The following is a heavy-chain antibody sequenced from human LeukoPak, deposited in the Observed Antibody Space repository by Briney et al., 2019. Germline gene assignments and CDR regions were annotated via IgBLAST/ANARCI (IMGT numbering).Heavy chain of an antibody. CDR2: IDWDDDK. V-gene: IGHV2-70*17. CDR3: ARTYYDSSGYSRFDY. D-gene: IGHD3-22*01. CDR1: GFSLSTFGMC. J-gene: IGHJ4*02. Sequence: SGPTLVNPTQTLTLTCTVSGFSLSTFGMCVTWIRQPPRKALAWLARIDWDDDKFYSTSLKTRLTISKDTSKNQVVLTLTNMDPVDTATYYCARTYYDSSGYSRFDYWGQGTLVTVSS.